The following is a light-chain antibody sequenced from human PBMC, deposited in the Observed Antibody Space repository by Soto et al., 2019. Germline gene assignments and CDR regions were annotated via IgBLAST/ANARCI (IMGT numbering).Light chain of an antibody. CDR3: QQCLSTPLT. Sequence: DIQMTQSPSSLSASVGDRVTLTCRASENINRYLTWYRQRPGRAPELLIHSASSLQTGVPSRFSGSGSGTYFTLTISSLQREDFATYYCQQCLSTPLTFGAGTKVEV. CDR1: ENINRY. V-gene: IGKV1-39*01. CDR2: SAS. J-gene: IGKJ4*01.